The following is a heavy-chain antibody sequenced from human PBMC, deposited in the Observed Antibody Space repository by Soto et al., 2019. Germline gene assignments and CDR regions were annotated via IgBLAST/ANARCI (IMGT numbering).Heavy chain of an antibody. CDR1: GFTFSNYA. Sequence: EVQLLESGGGLVQPGGSLRLSCAASGFTFSNYAMSWVRQAPGKGLEWVSAISTSGTSTYYADSVKGRFTISRDNSKNTLYLQMNSLRAEDTGLYFCAKAPGHTYGSYNYYALDVWGQGTTVTVSS. D-gene: IGHD5-18*01. CDR2: ISTSGTST. J-gene: IGHJ6*02. V-gene: IGHV3-23*01. CDR3: AKAPGHTYGSYNYYALDV.